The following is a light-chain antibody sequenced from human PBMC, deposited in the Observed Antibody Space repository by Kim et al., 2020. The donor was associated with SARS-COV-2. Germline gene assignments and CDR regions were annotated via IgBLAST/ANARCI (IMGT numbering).Light chain of an antibody. CDR1: QTVGIY. V-gene: IGKV3-11*01. CDR2: DTS. J-gene: IGKJ5*01. Sequence: ERATLSCRASQTVGIYLGWYQQKPGQAPRLLIYDTSKRAPGIPVRFSGGGSGTDFTLTISSLEPEDFAVYYCQQRSNWPPITFGQGTRLEIK. CDR3: QQRSNWPPIT.